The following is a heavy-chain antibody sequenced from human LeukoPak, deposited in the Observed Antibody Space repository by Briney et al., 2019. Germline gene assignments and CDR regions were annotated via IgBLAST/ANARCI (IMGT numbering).Heavy chain of an antibody. D-gene: IGHD1-7*01. Sequence: PGGSLRLSCAASGITFSSYSMNWVRQAPGKGLEWVSCISSSSSYIYYADSVKGRFTISRDNAKNSLYLQMNSLRAEDTAVYYCARGLNWKYGWLDPWGQGTLVTVSS. CDR2: ISSSSSYI. V-gene: IGHV3-21*01. J-gene: IGHJ5*02. CDR3: ARGLNWKYGWLDP. CDR1: GITFSSYS.